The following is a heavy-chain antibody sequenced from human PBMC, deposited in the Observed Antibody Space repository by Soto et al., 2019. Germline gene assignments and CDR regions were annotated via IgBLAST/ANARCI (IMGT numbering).Heavy chain of an antibody. CDR2: ISSSSSYI. CDR3: APHPPVGKQLVPIDY. Sequence: PGGSLRLSCAASGFTFSSYSMNWVRQAPGKGLEWVSSISSSSSYIYYADSVKGRFTISRDNAKNSLYLQMNSLRAEDTAVYFCAPHPPVGKQLVPIDYWGQGTLVTVS. D-gene: IGHD6-6*01. CDR1: GFTFSSYS. V-gene: IGHV3-21*01. J-gene: IGHJ4*02.